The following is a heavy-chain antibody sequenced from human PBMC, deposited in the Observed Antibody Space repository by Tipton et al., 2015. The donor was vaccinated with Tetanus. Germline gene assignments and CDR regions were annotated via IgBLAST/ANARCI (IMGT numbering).Heavy chain of an antibody. J-gene: IGHJ3*02. CDR2: VYYSGTA. V-gene: IGHV4-59*11. CDR3: AGWELLNWNAFDI. Sequence: TLSLTCAGSGGSISGHYWSWIRQPPGKGLEWIGRVYYSGTANYNPSLKSRVTISVDTSKSQFSLKLSSVTAADTAVYFCAGWELLNWNAFDIWGQGTKVTVSA. D-gene: IGHD2-15*01. CDR1: GGSISGHY.